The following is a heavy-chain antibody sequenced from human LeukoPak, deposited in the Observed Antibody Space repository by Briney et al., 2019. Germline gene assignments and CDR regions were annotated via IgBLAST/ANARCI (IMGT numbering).Heavy chain of an antibody. D-gene: IGHD3-22*01. CDR1: GGSISSHY. V-gene: IGHV4-59*11. Sequence: SETLSLTCTVSGGSISSHYWGWIRQPPGKGLEWIGYIYYSGSTNYNPSLKSRVTISVDTSKNQFSLKLSSVTAADTAVYYCARGNGFTYYYDSSNYEFDYWGQGTLVTVSS. CDR3: ARGNGFTYYYDSSNYEFDY. CDR2: IYYSGST. J-gene: IGHJ4*02.